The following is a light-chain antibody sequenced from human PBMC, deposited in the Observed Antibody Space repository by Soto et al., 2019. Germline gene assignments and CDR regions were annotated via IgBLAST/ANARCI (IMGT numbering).Light chain of an antibody. Sequence: QLVLTQSPSASASLGASVKLTCTLSSGPSRYAIAWHQQRPEKGPRYLMKLNSDGSHSKGDGIPDRFSGSSSGAERYLTISSLQSEDEASYYCQTWGAGIRVVFGGGTKLTVL. V-gene: IGLV4-69*01. CDR2: LNSDGSH. J-gene: IGLJ2*01. CDR1: SGPSRYA. CDR3: QTWGAGIRVV.